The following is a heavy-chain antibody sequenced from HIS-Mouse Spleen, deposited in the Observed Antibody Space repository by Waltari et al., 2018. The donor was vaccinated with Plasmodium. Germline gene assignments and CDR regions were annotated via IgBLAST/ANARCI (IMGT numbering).Heavy chain of an antibody. V-gene: IGHV3-7*01. D-gene: IGHD6-13*01. CDR1: GFSFSRYW. J-gene: IGHJ2*01. Sequence: EVQLVESGGGLVQPGGSLRLSCAASGFSFSRYWMSWVRQVPGKGLEWVANIKQDGSEKYYVDSVKGRFTISRDNAKNSLYLQMNSLRAEDTAVYYCASSWYWYFDLWGRGTLVTVSP. CDR3: ASSWYWYFDL. CDR2: IKQDGSEK.